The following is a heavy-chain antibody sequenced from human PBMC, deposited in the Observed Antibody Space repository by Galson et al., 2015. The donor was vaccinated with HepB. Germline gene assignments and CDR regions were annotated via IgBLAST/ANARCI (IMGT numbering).Heavy chain of an antibody. J-gene: IGHJ4*02. V-gene: IGHV1-69*02. D-gene: IGHD2-15*01. CDR3: ASTSRCSGGSCYSTPH. CDR1: GGTFSSYT. Sequence: SVKVSCKASGGTFSSYTISWVRQAPGQGLEWMGRINPILGIANYAQKFQGRVTITADKSTSTAYMELSSLRSEDTAVYYCASTSRCSGGSCYSTPHWGQGTLVTVSS. CDR2: INPILGIA.